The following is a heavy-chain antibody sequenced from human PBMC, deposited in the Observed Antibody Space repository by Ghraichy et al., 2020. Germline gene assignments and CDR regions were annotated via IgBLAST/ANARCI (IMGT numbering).Heavy chain of an antibody. CDR2: ISYDGSHK. D-gene: IGHD3-22*01. J-gene: IGHJ6*04. V-gene: IGHV3-30*18. CDR1: GFIFSRYG. Sequence: GGSLRLSCAASGFIFSRYGMHWVRQAPGKGLEWVAVISYDGSHKNYADSVKGRFSISRDNSKNTLYLQMNSLRAEDTAVYYCAKEKDSVGYYSFRGDYCGMDVRGRETTFTVSS. CDR3: AKEKDSVGYYSFRGDYCGMDV.